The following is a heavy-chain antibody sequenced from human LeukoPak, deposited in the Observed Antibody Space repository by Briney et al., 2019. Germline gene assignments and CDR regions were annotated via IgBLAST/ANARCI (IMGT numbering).Heavy chain of an antibody. V-gene: IGHV4-39*07. CDR1: GGSISSSSYY. D-gene: IGHD3-10*01. CDR2: IYYSGST. J-gene: IGHJ5*02. CDR3: ARDLMVRGVIVANWFDP. Sequence: ETLSLTRTVSGGSISSSSYYWGWIRQPPGKGLEWIGSIYYSGSTYYNPSLKSRVTISVDTSMNQFSLKLSSVTAADTAVHYCARDLMVRGVIVANWFDPWGQRTLVTVSS.